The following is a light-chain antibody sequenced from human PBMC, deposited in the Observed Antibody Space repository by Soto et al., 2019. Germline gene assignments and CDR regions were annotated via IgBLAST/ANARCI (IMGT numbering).Light chain of an antibody. J-gene: IGLJ1*01. CDR3: SSYTSRTTLV. V-gene: IGLV2-14*01. Sequence: QSALTQPASVSGSPGQSITISCTGTSSDIGAYNYVSWYQQHPGKAPKLMVYEVSNRPSGVSNHFSGSKSGNTASLTISGLQAEDEADYYCSSYTSRTTLVFGTGTKLTVL. CDR1: SSDIGAYNY. CDR2: EVS.